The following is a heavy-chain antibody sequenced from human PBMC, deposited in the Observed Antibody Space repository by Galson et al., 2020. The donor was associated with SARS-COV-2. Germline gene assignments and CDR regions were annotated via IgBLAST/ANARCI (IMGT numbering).Heavy chain of an antibody. J-gene: IGHJ5*02. CDR3: ARHLYDFWSGFFWLNWFDP. CDR2: IYYSESN. CDR1: GGSISSSSYY. V-gene: IGHV4-39*01. Sequence: SETLSLTCTVSGGSISSSSYYWGWIRQPPGEGLEWIGSIYYSESNYYNPSLTSRVTMSVDTSKNQFSLKLSSVTAADTAVYYCARHLYDFWSGFFWLNWFDPWGQGTLVTVSS. D-gene: IGHD3-3*01.